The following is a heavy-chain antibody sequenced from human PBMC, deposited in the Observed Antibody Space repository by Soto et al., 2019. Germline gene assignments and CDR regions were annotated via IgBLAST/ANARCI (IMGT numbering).Heavy chain of an antibody. CDR1: GGSISSGGYY. J-gene: IGHJ3*02. Sequence: SETLSLTCTVSGGSISSGGYYWSWIRQHPGKGLEWIGYIYYSGSTYYNPSLKSRVTISVDTSKNQFSLKLSSVTAADTAVYYCARDRVSDFWTSAAFDIWGQGTMVTVSS. V-gene: IGHV4-31*03. D-gene: IGHD3-3*01. CDR2: IYYSGST. CDR3: ARDRVSDFWTSAAFDI.